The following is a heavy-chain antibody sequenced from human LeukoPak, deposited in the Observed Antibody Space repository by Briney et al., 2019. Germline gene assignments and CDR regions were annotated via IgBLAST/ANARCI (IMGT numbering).Heavy chain of an antibody. Sequence: PSETLSLTCTVSGGSISTSSYYWGWIRQPPGKGLEWIGSIYHSGSTYYNPSLKSRVTISVDTSKNQFSLKLSSVTAADTAVYYCARGLSGSYGFAYYYYYYMDVWGKGTTVTVSS. V-gene: IGHV4-39*07. D-gene: IGHD1-26*01. CDR1: GGSISTSSYY. CDR3: ARGLSGSYGFAYYYYYYMDV. J-gene: IGHJ6*03. CDR2: IYHSGST.